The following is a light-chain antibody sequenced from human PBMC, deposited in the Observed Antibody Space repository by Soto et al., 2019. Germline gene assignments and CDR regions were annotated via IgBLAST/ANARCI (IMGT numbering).Light chain of an antibody. V-gene: IGKV3-11*01. CDR2: DAS. CDR1: QSAGSY. Sequence: EIVLTQSPATLSLSLGETATLSCRASQSAGSYLAWYQQKPGQAPRLLIYDASTRATGIPARFSGSGSGTDFTLTISSLEPEDFAVYYCQQRTNSPPVTFGGGTKVEIK. J-gene: IGKJ4*01. CDR3: QQRTNSPPVT.